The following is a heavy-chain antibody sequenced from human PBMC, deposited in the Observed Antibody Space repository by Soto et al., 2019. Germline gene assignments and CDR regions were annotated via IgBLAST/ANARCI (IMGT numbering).Heavy chain of an antibody. CDR3: AKDPLWYDSDWYPPPGFCP. J-gene: IGHJ5*02. CDR1: GFTFSNYA. D-gene: IGHD6-19*01. CDR2: ITAYGDTT. V-gene: IGHV3-23*01. Sequence: EVQLLESGGGFVQPGGSLRLSCAASGFTFSNYAMSWVRQAPGKGLEWVSAITAYGDTTHYADSVKGRFTISRDSPKHALYLQMNSLMAEDTAVYYCAKDPLWYDSDWYPPPGFCPWGQGTLVTVSS.